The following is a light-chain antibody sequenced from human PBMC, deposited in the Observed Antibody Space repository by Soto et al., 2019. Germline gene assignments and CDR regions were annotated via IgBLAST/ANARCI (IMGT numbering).Light chain of an antibody. CDR1: QSVSSNY. V-gene: IGKV3-20*01. Sequence: EIVLTQSPGTLSLSPGARATLSCRASQSVSSNYIAWYQQKPGQTPRLLIYGASSRATGIPDRFSGSGSGTDFSLTISRPEPEDFAVYYCQQYGSTPLTFGQGTKVDIK. CDR2: GAS. J-gene: IGKJ1*01. CDR3: QQYGSTPLT.